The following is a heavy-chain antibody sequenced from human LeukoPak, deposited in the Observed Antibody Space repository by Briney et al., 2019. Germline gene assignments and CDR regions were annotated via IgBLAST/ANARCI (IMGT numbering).Heavy chain of an antibody. D-gene: IGHD5-12*01. V-gene: IGHV3-7*01. CDR1: GFSLSNFW. CDR3: ARDPKWLDY. Sequence: PGGSLRLSCAASGFSLSNFWMSWVRQAPGKGLEWVANTNQEGSEKYYVDSVKGRFTISKDNAKNSLYLQMNSLRDEDTAVYYCARDPKWLDYWGQGTLVTVS. CDR2: TNQEGSEK. J-gene: IGHJ4*02.